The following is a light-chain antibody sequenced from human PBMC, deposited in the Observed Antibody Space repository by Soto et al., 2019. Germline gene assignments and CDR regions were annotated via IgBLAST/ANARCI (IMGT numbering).Light chain of an antibody. CDR1: QSVGSY. J-gene: IGKJ1*01. CDR2: DTS. CDR3: QQRTNWPWT. Sequence: EIVLTQSPATLSLSPGERATLSCRASQSVGSYFAWYQQKPGQTPRLLIYDTSYRATGIPARFSGSGSGTDFALTISGLEPEDFAVYYCQQRTNWPWTFSQGTKVDIK. V-gene: IGKV3-11*01.